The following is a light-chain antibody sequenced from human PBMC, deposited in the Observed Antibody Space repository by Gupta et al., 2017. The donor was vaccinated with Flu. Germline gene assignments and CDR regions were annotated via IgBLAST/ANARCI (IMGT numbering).Light chain of an antibody. CDR2: DDT. CDR1: KVGRNE. J-gene: IGLJ2*01. CDR3: QMSDRSSDNGV. V-gene: IGLV3-21*02. Sequence: GEAATMTGVNDKVGRNEVHWYQQRPGQAPLLFVYDDTSRPSGIADRISGSISGITASLTIIRVEGGDEADYYCQMSDRSSDNGVFGGGTKLTVL.